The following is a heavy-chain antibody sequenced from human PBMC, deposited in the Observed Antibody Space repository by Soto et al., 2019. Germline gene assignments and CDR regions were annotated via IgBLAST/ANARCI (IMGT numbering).Heavy chain of an antibody. CDR1: GGSISSYY. D-gene: IGHD6-19*01. CDR3: ARDVEMYASGWYYFDY. CDR2: IYYSEST. V-gene: IGHV4-59*01. Sequence: TSETLSLTCTVSGGSISSYYWSWIRQPPGKGLEWIGFIYYSESTNYNPSLQSRVTISVDTSKNQFSLRLTSVTAADTAVYYCARDVEMYASGWYYFDYWGQGTLVTVSS. J-gene: IGHJ4*02.